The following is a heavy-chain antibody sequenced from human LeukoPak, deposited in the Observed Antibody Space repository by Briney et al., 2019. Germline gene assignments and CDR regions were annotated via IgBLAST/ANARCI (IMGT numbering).Heavy chain of an antibody. V-gene: IGHV3-48*01. D-gene: IGHD3-10*01. CDR1: GFTFSSYS. CDR3: ARSGSGSYYNRYFGY. J-gene: IGHJ4*02. Sequence: PGGSLRLSCAASGFTFSSYSMNWVRQAPGKGLEWVSYISSSSSTIYYADSVKGRFTISRDNAKNSLYLQMNSLRAEDTAVYYCARSGSGSYYNRYFGYWGQGTLVTVSS. CDR2: ISSSSSTI.